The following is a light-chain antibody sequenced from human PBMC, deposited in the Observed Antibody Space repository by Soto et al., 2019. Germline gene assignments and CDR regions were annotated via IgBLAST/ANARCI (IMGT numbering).Light chain of an antibody. CDR3: CSYAGSSTLV. Sequence: QSALTQPASVSGSPGQSITISCTGTSSDVGSYNLVSWYQQHPGKAPKLMIYEGSKRPSGVSNRFSGSKSGNTASLTSSGPQAEDEADYYCCSYAGSSTLVFGGGTKLTVL. CDR1: SSDVGSYNL. J-gene: IGLJ2*01. V-gene: IGLV2-23*01. CDR2: EGS.